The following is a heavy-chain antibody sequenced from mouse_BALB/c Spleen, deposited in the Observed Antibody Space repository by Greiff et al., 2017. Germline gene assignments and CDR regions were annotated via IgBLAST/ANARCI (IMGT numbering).Heavy chain of an antibody. CDR2: IYPGDGDT. D-gene: IGHD1-1*01. V-gene: IGHV1-87*01. Sequence: VQLQQSGAELARPGASVKLSCKASGYTFTSYWMQWVNQRPGQGLEWIGAIYPGDGDTRYTQKFKGKATLTADKSSSTAYMQLSSLASEDSAVYYCARSFYYYGLYAMDYWGQGTSVTVSA. CDR3: ARSFYYYGLYAMDY. CDR1: GYTFTSYW. J-gene: IGHJ4*01.